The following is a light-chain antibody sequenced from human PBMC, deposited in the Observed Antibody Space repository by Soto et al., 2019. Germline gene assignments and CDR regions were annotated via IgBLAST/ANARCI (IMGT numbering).Light chain of an antibody. CDR3: QQYYSYPHT. J-gene: IGKJ2*01. CDR2: KAS. CDR1: ESINSW. V-gene: IGKV1-5*03. Sequence: DIQMTQSPSTLSASVGDRVTITCRASESINSWLAWYQQRPGKAPKLLIYKASSLESGVPSRFSGSGSGTDFTLTISCLQSEDFATYYCQQYYSYPHTFGQGTKVDIK.